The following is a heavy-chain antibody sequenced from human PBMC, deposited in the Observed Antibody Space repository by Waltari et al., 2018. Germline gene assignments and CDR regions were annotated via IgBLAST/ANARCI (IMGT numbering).Heavy chain of an antibody. D-gene: IGHD3-10*02. V-gene: IGHV4-59*01. CDR2: IYYSGST. Sequence: QVQLQESGPGLVKPSETLSLTCTVSGGSISSYYWSWIRQPPGKGLEWIGYIYYSGSTNYNPSLKSRVTISVDTSKNQFSLKLSSVTAADTAVYYCARGPYYYVDYWGQGILVTVSS. CDR3: ARGPYYYVDY. CDR1: GGSISSYY. J-gene: IGHJ4*02.